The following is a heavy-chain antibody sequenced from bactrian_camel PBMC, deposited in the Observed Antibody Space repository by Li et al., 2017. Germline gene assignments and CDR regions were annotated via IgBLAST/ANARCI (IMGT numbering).Heavy chain of an antibody. V-gene: IGHV3S60*01. CDR3: AAIRLYGVVCDTYAGTWHY. J-gene: IGHJ4*01. CDR1: GYSWNIYS. D-gene: IGHD1*01. Sequence: HVQLVESGGEQVQAGGSLRLSCEVSGYSWNIYSLAWFRQTPGKERDRVARIRQTDSTIYANSVKGRFTISRDNVKNTLYLQMNSLKPDDTAMYYRAAIRLYGVVCDTYAGTWHYWGQGTQVTVS. CDR2: IRQTDST.